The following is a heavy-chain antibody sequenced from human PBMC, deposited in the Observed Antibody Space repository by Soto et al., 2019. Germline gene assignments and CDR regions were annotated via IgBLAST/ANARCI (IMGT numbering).Heavy chain of an antibody. J-gene: IGHJ5*02. CDR1: GGSISSYY. CDR2: IYYSGST. D-gene: IGHD6-19*01. Sequence: SETLSLTCTVSGGSISSYYWNWIRQPPGKGLEWIGYIYYSGSTNYNPSLKSRVTISVDTSKNQFSLKLNSVTAADTAVYFCVRAVAGTPWFVPWGPGTLVTVSS. CDR3: VRAVAGTPWFVP. V-gene: IGHV4-59*08.